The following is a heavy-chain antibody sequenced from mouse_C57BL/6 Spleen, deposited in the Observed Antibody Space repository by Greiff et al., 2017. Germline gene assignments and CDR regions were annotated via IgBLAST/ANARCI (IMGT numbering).Heavy chain of an antibody. Sequence: EVKLMESGGGLVKPGGSLKLSCAASGFTFSDYGMHWVRQAPEKGLEWVAYISSGSSTIYYADTVKGRFTISRDNAKNTLFLQMTSLRSEDTAMYYCAREDYGYDVGIDYWGQGTTLSVSS. J-gene: IGHJ2*01. CDR2: ISSGSSTI. D-gene: IGHD2-2*01. V-gene: IGHV5-17*01. CDR3: AREDYGYDVGIDY. CDR1: GFTFSDYG.